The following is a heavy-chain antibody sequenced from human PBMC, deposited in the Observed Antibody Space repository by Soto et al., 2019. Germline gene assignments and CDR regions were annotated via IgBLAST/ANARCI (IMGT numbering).Heavy chain of an antibody. V-gene: IGHV1-69*02. Sequence: QVQLVQSGAEVKPPGSSVRVSCKASGGTFSSWTVSWVRQAPGQGLEWLGRIIPLLDRPNYAQKFQGRLTIAADRSTATAYTDLHSLGSDDTAVYFCAKAPGTSLSWFDSWGQGTLVAVSS. CDR2: IIPLLDRP. J-gene: IGHJ5*01. CDR3: AKAPGTSLSWFDS. CDR1: GGTFSSWT.